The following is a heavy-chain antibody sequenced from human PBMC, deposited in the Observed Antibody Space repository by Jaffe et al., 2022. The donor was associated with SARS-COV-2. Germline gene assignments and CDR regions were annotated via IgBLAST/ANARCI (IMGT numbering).Heavy chain of an antibody. J-gene: IGHJ4*02. CDR2: ISYDGSSK. Sequence: QVQLVDSGGGVVQTGRSLRLSCAASGFTFSAYSMHWVRQAPGKGLEWVALISYDGSSKYYADSVRGRFTISRDNSKNTLYLQLNSLRAEDTAVYYCTKDGGNFCSSTGCYPFYLGYWGQGTLVTVSS. CDR3: TKDGGNFCSSTGCYPFYLGY. CDR1: GFTFSAYS. D-gene: IGHD2-2*01. V-gene: IGHV3-30*18.